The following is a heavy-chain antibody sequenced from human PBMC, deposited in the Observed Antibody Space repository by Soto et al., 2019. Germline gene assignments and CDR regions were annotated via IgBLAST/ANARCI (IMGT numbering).Heavy chain of an antibody. Sequence: NPGGSLRLSCAASGFTFSDYYMTWIRQAPGKGLEWVSYISSSGSHRFYADSVKGRFTISRDNDKNSLYVQLNSLRGEDTAMYYCARAGYSSGWVDYWGQGTLVTVSS. V-gene: IGHV3-11*01. CDR1: GFTFSDYY. CDR3: ARAGYSSGWVDY. J-gene: IGHJ4*02. CDR2: ISSSGSHR. D-gene: IGHD6-19*01.